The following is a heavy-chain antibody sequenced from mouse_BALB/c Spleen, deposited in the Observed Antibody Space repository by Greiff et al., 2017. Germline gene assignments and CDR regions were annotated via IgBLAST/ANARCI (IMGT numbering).Heavy chain of an antibody. Sequence: QVQLKQSGAELVRPGSSVKISCKASGYAFSSYWMNWVKQRPGQGLEWIGQIYPGDGDTNYNGKFKGKATLTADKSSSTAYMQLSSLTSEDSAVYFCARPGLRGYWYFDVWGAGTTVTVSS. CDR2: IYPGDGDT. V-gene: IGHV1-80*01. CDR1: GYAFSSYW. J-gene: IGHJ1*01. D-gene: IGHD2-2*01. CDR3: ARPGLRGYWYFDV.